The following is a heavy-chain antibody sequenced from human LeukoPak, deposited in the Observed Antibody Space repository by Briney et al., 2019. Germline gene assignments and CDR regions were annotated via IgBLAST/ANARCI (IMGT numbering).Heavy chain of an antibody. Sequence: GESLKISCKGSGYSFTSYWIGWVRQMPGKGLEWMGIIYPGDSDTRYSPSFQGQVTISADKSISTAYPQWSSLKASDTAMYYCARSRIAAAGNVYYMDVWGKGTTVTVSS. J-gene: IGHJ6*03. V-gene: IGHV5-51*01. CDR3: ARSRIAAAGNVYYMDV. D-gene: IGHD6-13*01. CDR1: GYSFTSYW. CDR2: IYPGDSDT.